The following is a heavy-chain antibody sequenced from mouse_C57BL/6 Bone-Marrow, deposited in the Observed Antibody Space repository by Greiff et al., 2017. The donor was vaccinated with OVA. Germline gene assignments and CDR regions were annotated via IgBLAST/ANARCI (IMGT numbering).Heavy chain of an antibody. CDR2: INPYNGGT. D-gene: IGHD1-1*01. Sequence: VQLKQSGPVLVKPGASVKMSCKASGYTFTDYYMNWVKQSHGKSLEWIGVINPYNGGTSYNQKFKGKATLTVDKSSSTAYMELNSLTSEDSAVYYCATLTTVDAMDYWGQGTSVTVSS. V-gene: IGHV1-19*01. CDR1: GYTFTDYY. J-gene: IGHJ4*01. CDR3: ATLTTVDAMDY.